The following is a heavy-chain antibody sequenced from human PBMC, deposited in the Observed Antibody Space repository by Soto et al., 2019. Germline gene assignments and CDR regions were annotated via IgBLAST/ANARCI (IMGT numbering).Heavy chain of an antibody. CDR3: ARDGRYRRGGSCYSPDP. V-gene: IGHV1-8*01. Sequence: ASVTVSCTASGYTFTSYDINWVRQAPGQGLEWMGWMNPNSGNTGYAQKFQGRVTMTTDTSTSTAYMELRSLRSDDTAVYYCARDGRYRRGGSCYSPDPWGQGTLVSVSS. J-gene: IGHJ5*02. D-gene: IGHD2-15*01. CDR2: MNPNSGNT. CDR1: GYTFTSYD.